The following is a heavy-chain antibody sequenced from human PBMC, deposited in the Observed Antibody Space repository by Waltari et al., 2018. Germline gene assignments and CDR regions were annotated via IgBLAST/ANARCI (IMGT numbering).Heavy chain of an antibody. CDR3: ARDRGRGIYLDA. Sequence: WWGWVRQSPEKGLEWIGQIQRSGRTHYNPSFESRVSISIDTSNNQFSLKVTSTTAADTAMYYCARDRGRGIYLDAWGRGTLVTVSA. V-gene: IGHV4-4*02. D-gene: IGHD2-15*01. CDR2: IQRSGRT. CDR1: W. J-gene: IGHJ4*02.